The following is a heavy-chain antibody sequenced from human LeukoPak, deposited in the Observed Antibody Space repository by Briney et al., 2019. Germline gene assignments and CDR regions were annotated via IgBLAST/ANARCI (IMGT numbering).Heavy chain of an antibody. J-gene: IGHJ4*02. D-gene: IGHD1-26*01. Sequence: SGTLSLTCGVSGGSISGTNWWSWVRQPPGQGLEWIGEISLAGQTNFNPFLNGRVTMSLDKSSNKLYLHLTSVTAADTATYFCSREGGPFCPFGYWGQGTLVIVSS. V-gene: IGHV4-4*02. CDR3: SREGGPFCPFGY. CDR1: GGSISGTNW. CDR2: ISLAGQT.